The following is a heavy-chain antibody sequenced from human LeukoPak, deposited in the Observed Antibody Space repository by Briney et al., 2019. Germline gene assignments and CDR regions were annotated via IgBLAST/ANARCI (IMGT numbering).Heavy chain of an antibody. Sequence: PGGSLRLSCAASGFTFSSYSMNWVRQAPGKGLEWVSSISSSSSYIYYADSVKGRFTISRDNAKNSLYLQMNSLRAEDTAVYYCARDVDKQLVPLYYYGMDVWGQGTTVTVSS. J-gene: IGHJ6*02. D-gene: IGHD6-13*01. CDR3: ARDVDKQLVPLYYYGMDV. V-gene: IGHV3-21*01. CDR1: GFTFSSYS. CDR2: ISSSSSYI.